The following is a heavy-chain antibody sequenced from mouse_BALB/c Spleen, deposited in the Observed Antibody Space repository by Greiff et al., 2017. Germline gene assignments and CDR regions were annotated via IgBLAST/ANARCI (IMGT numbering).Heavy chain of an antibody. J-gene: IGHJ4*01. CDR2: ILPGSGST. CDR1: GYTFSSYW. CDR3: ARSGQLGPHYYAMDY. Sequence: QVQLQQSGAELMKPGASVKISCKATGYTFSSYWIEWVKQRPGHGLEWIGEILPGSGSTNYNEKFKGKATFTADTSSNTAYMQLSSLTSEDSAVYYCARSGQLGPHYYAMDYWGQGTSVTVSS. D-gene: IGHD3-2*01. V-gene: IGHV1-9*01.